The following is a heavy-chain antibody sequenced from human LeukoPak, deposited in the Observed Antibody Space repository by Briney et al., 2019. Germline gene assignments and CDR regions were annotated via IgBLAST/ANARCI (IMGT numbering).Heavy chain of an antibody. CDR3: ARGPVISYDFWSGDPALYYFDY. V-gene: IGHV1-8*01. CDR2: MNPNSGNT. D-gene: IGHD3-3*01. J-gene: IGHJ4*02. Sequence: ASVKVSCKASGYTFTSYDINWVRQATGQGLEWMGWMNPNSGNTGYAQKFQGRVTMTRNTSISTAYMELSSLRSEDTAVYYCARGPVISYDFWSGDPALYYFDYWGQGTLVTVSS. CDR1: GYTFTSYD.